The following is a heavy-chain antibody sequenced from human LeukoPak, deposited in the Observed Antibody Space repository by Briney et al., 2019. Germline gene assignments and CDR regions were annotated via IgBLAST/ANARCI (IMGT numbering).Heavy chain of an antibody. J-gene: IGHJ4*02. CDR2: ITGGGEST. V-gene: IGHV3-23*01. Sequence: GGSRRLSCAASGFTFETSAMSWVRQAPGKGLEWVAVITGGGESTYYADSVKGRFTISRDNSKKTLFLQVNSLRAEDKRVYFCAKNITDKLLCGFNYWGQGIVLTVSS. CDR1: GFTFETSA. CDR3: AKNITDKLLCGFNY. D-gene: IGHD2-2*01.